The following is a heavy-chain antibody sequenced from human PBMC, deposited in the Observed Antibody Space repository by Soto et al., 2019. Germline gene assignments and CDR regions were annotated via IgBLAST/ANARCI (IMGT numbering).Heavy chain of an antibody. CDR1: GFTFSNYA. J-gene: IGHJ6*02. CDR3: AKDLMVQVLSGMDV. Sequence: GGSLRLSCAASGFTFSNYAMSWVRQAPGKGLEWVSVISGGGGSTYYADSVKGRFTISRDNSKNTLYLQMNSLRAEDTAVYYCAKDLMVQVLSGMDVWGQGTTVTVSS. V-gene: IGHV3-23*01. CDR2: ISGGGGST. D-gene: IGHD3-10*01.